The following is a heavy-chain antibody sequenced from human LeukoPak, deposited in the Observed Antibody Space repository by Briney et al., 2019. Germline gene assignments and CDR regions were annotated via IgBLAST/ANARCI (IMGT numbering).Heavy chain of an antibody. CDR2: IYYSGST. CDR3: ARAVRGGTNNRYNYFYMDL. J-gene: IGHJ6*03. V-gene: IGHV4-59*08. Sequence: SETLSLTCTVSGGSISSYYWSWIRQPPGKGLEWIGYIYYSGSTNYNPSLKSRVTISVDTSKNQFSLKLSSVTAADTAVYYCARAVRGGTNNRYNYFYMDLWGKGTPVTVSS. D-gene: IGHD1-14*01. CDR1: GGSISSYY.